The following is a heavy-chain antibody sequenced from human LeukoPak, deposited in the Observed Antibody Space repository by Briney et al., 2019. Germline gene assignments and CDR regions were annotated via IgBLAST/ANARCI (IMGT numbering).Heavy chain of an antibody. CDR3: ARDETPIVGDISPVDS. Sequence: PGGSLRLSCAPSGFTFSAYAIHWVRQAPGKGLEWVAVISYDGSNKYYADSVKGRFSISRDNSKNTLYLQMNSLRTEDTAVYYCARDETPIVGDISPVDSWGQGTLVTVSS. V-gene: IGHV3-30-3*01. J-gene: IGHJ4*02. CDR2: ISYDGSNK. CDR1: GFTFSAYA. D-gene: IGHD3-22*01.